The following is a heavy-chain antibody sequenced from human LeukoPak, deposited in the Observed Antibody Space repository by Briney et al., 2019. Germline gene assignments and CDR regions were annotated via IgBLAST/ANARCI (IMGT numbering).Heavy chain of an antibody. D-gene: IGHD6-25*01. V-gene: IGHV1-69*04. J-gene: IGHJ4*02. CDR2: IIPILGIA. CDR3: ARDGQRD. CDR1: GYSFTSYW. Sequence: KIPCKGSGYSFTSYWISWVRQAPGQGLEWMGRIIPILGIANYAQKFQGRVTITADKSTSTAYMELSSLRSEDTAVYYCARDGQRDWGQGTLVTVSS.